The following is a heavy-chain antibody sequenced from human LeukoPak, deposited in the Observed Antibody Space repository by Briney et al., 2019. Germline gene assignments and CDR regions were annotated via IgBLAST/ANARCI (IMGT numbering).Heavy chain of an antibody. V-gene: IGHV3-23*01. CDR2: IRGGGENT. CDR1: GFTFSTYS. Sequence: PGGSLRLSCAASGFTFSTYSMSWVRQAPGKGLEWVSAIRGGGENTYYADSVKGRFTTSRDNSKDTLSLQMVSLRAEDTAVYYCAKISWDGRGTFYWGQGTLVTVSS. J-gene: IGHJ4*02. CDR3: AKISWDGRGTFY. D-gene: IGHD2-15*01.